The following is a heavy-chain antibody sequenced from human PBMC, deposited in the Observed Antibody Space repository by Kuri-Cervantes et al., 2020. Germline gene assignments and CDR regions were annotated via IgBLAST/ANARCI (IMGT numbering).Heavy chain of an antibody. CDR1: GFTFSSYA. CDR3: ARVDGFGETTDYYYYYGMDV. D-gene: IGHD3-10*01. Sequence: GESLKISCAASGFTFSSYAMHWVRQAPGKGLEWVAVISYDGSNKYYADSVKGRFTISRDNSKNTLYLQMNSLRAEDTAVYYCARVDGFGETTDYYYYYGMDVWGQGTTVTVSS. J-gene: IGHJ6*02. V-gene: IGHV3-30-3*01. CDR2: ISYDGSNK.